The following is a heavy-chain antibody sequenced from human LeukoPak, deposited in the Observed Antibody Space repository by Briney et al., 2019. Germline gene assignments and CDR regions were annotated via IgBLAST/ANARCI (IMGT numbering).Heavy chain of an antibody. D-gene: IGHD3-22*01. V-gene: IGHV3-23*01. CDR3: AKTESSSYFYTYFNY. CDR1: GFTFSTYA. J-gene: IGHJ4*02. Sequence: GGSLRLSCVASGFTFSTYAMSWVRQAPGKGLEWVSSISGSGGSTYYADSVKGRFTMSRDSSKNTLYLQMNSLRAEDTAVYYCAKTESSSYFYTYFNYWGQGTLVTVSS. CDR2: ISGSGGST.